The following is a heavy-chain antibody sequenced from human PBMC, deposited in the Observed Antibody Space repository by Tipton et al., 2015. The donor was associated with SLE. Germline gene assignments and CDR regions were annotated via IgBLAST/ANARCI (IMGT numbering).Heavy chain of an antibody. D-gene: IGHD2-2*01. CDR2: ISYDGSNK. CDR1: GFTFSSYG. Sequence: SLRLSCAASGFTFSSYGMHWVRQAPGKGLEWVAVISYDGSNKYYADSVKGRFTISRDNSKNTLYLQMNSLRAEDTAVYYCARDCSSTSCWDYWGQGTLVTVSS. V-gene: IGHV3-30*03. CDR3: ARDCSSTSCWDY. J-gene: IGHJ4*02.